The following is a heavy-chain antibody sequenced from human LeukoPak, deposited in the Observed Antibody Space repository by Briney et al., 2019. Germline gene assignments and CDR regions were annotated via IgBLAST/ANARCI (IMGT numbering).Heavy chain of an antibody. D-gene: IGHD6-19*01. V-gene: IGHV3-23*01. CDR1: GFMFDDYD. CDR2: FSGSDGSA. J-gene: IGHJ5*02. Sequence: GGSLRLSCVASGFMFDDYDMSWVRQAPGKGPEWVSGFSGSDGSAYYADSVKGRFTISRDNSKNTLYLQMNSLRADDTAIYYCAKPLYNSGWYGGGDSWGQGTLVTVSS. CDR3: AKPLYNSGWYGGGDS.